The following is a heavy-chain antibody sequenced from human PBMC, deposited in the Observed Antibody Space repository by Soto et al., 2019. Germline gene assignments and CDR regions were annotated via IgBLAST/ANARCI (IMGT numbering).Heavy chain of an antibody. CDR3: ARTPLYYYDSSGLDY. J-gene: IGHJ4*02. Sequence: ASVKVSCKASGYTFTSYGISCVRQAPGQGLEWMGWISAYNGNTNYAQKLQGRVTMTTDTSTSTAYMELRSLRSDDTAVYYCARTPLYYYDSSGLDYWGQGTLVTVSS. D-gene: IGHD3-22*01. CDR1: GYTFTSYG. CDR2: ISAYNGNT. V-gene: IGHV1-18*01.